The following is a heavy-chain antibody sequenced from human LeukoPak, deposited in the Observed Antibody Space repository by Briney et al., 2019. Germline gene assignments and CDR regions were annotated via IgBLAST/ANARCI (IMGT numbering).Heavy chain of an antibody. J-gene: IGHJ4*02. V-gene: IGHV3-20*04. Sequence: GGSLRLSCAASGFTFDDYGMSWVRQAPGKGLEWVSGINWNGGSTGYADSVKGRFTISRDNAKNSLYLQMNSLRAEDTAVYYCARDEYGSGNYYDLGLAFDYWGQGTLVTVSS. CDR1: GFTFDDYG. CDR3: ARDEYGSGNYYDLGLAFDY. D-gene: IGHD3-10*01. CDR2: INWNGGST.